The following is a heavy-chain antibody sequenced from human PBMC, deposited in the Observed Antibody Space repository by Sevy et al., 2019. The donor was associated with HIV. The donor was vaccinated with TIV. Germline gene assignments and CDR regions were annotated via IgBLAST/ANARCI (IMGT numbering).Heavy chain of an antibody. V-gene: IGHV3-48*03. CDR3: ARDLPPSATTVPQFDY. J-gene: IGHJ4*02. CDR1: GFTFSSYE. CDR2: ISNSGSTI. Sequence: GGSLRLSCTASGFTFSSYEMNWVRQAPGKGLEWVSYISNSGSTIPYSDSVKGRFTISRDNAKNSLYLQVNSLRAEDTAVYYCARDLPPSATTVPQFDYWGRGTLVTVSS. D-gene: IGHD4-17*01.